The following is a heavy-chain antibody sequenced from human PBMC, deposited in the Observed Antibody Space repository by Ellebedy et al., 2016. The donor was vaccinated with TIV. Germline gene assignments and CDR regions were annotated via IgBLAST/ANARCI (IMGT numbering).Heavy chain of an antibody. CDR3: ARHRDYQFDS. J-gene: IGHJ4*02. V-gene: IGHV5-51*01. CDR2: IYLGDSDT. Sequence: GESLKTSCKGSGYSFTSYWIGWVRQMPGKGLEWMGIIYLGDSDTRYSPSFQGQVTIAADKSISTAYLQWSSLKASDTAMYYCARHRDYQFDSWGQGTLVTVSS. D-gene: IGHD4-17*01. CDR1: GYSFTSYW.